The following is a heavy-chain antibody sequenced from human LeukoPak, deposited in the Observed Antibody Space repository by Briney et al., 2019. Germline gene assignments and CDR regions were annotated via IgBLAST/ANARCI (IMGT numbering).Heavy chain of an antibody. J-gene: IGHJ4*02. D-gene: IGHD4-11*01. Sequence: PGGSLRLSCATSGFTFSHYGMHWVRQAPGKGLEWVAVIWNDGSDRYYGDSVKGRFTISRDNSKNTVYLQMNSLRVEDTAVYYCAKDAQRGFDYSNSLKSWGQGALVTVSS. CDR1: GFTFSHYG. CDR3: AKDAQRGFDYSNSLKS. V-gene: IGHV3-33*06. CDR2: IWNDGSDR.